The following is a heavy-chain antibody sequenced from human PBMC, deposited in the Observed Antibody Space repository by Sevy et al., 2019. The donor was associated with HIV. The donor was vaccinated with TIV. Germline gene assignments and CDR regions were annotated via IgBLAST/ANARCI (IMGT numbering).Heavy chain of an antibody. CDR2: IYYSGSR. CDR3: AREEYFYGSGTYGYGMDV. D-gene: IGHD3-10*01. J-gene: IGHJ6*02. CDR1: GGSIRSSHW. Sequence: SETLSLTCAVSGGSIRSSHWWSWVRQSPGKGLEWIGEIYYSGSRNYNPSLKSRLTISVDTSNNLFSLRLSSVTDADTAVYYCAREEYFYGSGTYGYGMDVWGQGTTVTVSS. V-gene: IGHV4-4*02.